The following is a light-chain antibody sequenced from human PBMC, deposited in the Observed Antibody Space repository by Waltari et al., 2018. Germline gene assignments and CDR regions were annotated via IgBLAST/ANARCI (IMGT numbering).Light chain of an antibody. CDR1: SSDVGDY. J-gene: IGLJ2*01. Sequence: QSALTQPPSASASPGQSVAISCTGTSSDVGDYVPWYQQHPGKAPKLMISEVTKRPSGVPDRFSGSKSGSTASLTVSGLQAEDEADYYCSSYAGNNNLVFGGGTKLTVL. CDR3: SSYAGNNNLV. CDR2: EVT. V-gene: IGLV2-8*01.